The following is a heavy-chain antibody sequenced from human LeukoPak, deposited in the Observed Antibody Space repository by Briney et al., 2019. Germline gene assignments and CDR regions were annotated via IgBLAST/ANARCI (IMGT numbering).Heavy chain of an antibody. D-gene: IGHD6-19*01. CDR2: INAGNGNT. V-gene: IGHV1-3*01. CDR3: ARRAVANGMDV. CDR1: GYTFTSYA. Sequence: ASVKVSCKASGYTFTSYAMHWVRQAPGQRLEWMGWINAGNGNTKHSQKFQGRVTMTRDTSTSTVYMELSSLRSEDTAVYYCARRAVANGMDVWGQGTTVTVSS. J-gene: IGHJ6*02.